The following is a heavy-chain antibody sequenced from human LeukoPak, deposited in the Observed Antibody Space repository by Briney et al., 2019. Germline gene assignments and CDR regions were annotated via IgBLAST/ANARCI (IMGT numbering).Heavy chain of an antibody. CDR1: GYSISSGYY. Sequence: PSETLSLTCTVSGYSISSGYYWGWIGQPPGKGLDWMGSIYHSGSTSYNPSLKSRVTISVDTSKNQFSLKLSSVTAADTAVYYCARDRGTRIVVVPAATPRKDNWFDPWGQGTLVTVSS. V-gene: IGHV4-38-2*02. J-gene: IGHJ5*02. CDR2: IYHSGST. CDR3: ARDRGTRIVVVPAATPRKDNWFDP. D-gene: IGHD2-2*01.